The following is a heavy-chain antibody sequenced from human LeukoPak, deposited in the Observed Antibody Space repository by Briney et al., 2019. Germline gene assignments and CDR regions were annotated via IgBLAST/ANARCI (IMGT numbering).Heavy chain of an antibody. V-gene: IGHV4-4*07. CDR3: ARVALSRLYYFDN. CDR1: GGSISNYY. D-gene: IGHD5/OR15-5a*01. CDR2: ISTSGST. J-gene: IGHJ4*02. Sequence: PSETLSLTCTVSGGSISNYYWSWIRQPAGKGLEWIGRISTSGSTNYNPSLKSRVTISVDKSRNQFSLKLSSVTAADTAVYYCARVALSRLYYFDNWGQGTLVTVSS.